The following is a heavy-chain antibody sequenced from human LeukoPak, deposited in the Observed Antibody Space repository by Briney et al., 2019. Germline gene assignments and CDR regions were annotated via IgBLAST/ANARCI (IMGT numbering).Heavy chain of an antibody. CDR2: IIPIFGTA. CDR1: GGTFGSYA. Sequence: SVKVSCKASGGTFGSYAISWVRQAPGQGLEWMGGIIPIFGTANYAQKFQGRVTITADESTSTAYMELSSLRSEDTAVYYCARARYCSSTSCYSDPYYFDYWGQGTLVTVSS. CDR3: ARARYCSSTSCYSDPYYFDY. D-gene: IGHD2-2*01. V-gene: IGHV1-69*01. J-gene: IGHJ4*02.